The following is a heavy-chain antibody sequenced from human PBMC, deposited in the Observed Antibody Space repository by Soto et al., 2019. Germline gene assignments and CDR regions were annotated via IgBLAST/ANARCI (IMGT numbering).Heavy chain of an antibody. CDR1: GGSFSGYY. Sequence: PSETLSLTCAVYGGSFSGYYWSWIRQPPGKGLEWIGEINHSGSTNYNPSLKSRVTISVDTSKNQFSLKLSSVTAADTAVYYCARYCSSTSCPYYFDYWGQGTLVTVSS. CDR3: ARYCSSTSCPYYFDY. V-gene: IGHV4-34*01. J-gene: IGHJ4*02. D-gene: IGHD2-2*01. CDR2: INHSGST.